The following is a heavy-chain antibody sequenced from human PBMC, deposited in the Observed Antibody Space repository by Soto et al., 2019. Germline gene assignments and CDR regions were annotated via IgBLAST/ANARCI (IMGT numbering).Heavy chain of an antibody. J-gene: IGHJ5*02. CDR3: ARSPSPATVTTSARGNWFDP. V-gene: IGHV3-11*01. CDR2: ISSSGSTI. Sequence: GGSLRLSCAASGFTFSDYYMSWIRPAPGQGLEWVSYISSSGSTIYYADSVKGRFTISRDNAKNSLYLQMNSLRAEDTAVYYCARSPSPATVTTSARGNWFDPWGQGTLVTVSS. D-gene: IGHD4-17*01. CDR1: GFTFSDYY.